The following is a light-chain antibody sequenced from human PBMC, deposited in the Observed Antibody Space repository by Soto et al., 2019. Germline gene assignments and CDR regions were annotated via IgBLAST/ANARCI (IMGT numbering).Light chain of an antibody. Sequence: EIVLTQSPGTLSLSPGESATLSCRASQSVSSNSLAWYRRNPGQPPSLLIYGTSTRATDIPRRFSGSGSGTDVTLTSTRLEPEDFAVYFCQQYGDSPPTFGQGTKVEVK. J-gene: IGKJ1*01. CDR1: QSVSSNS. CDR3: QQYGDSPPT. V-gene: IGKV3-20*01. CDR2: GTS.